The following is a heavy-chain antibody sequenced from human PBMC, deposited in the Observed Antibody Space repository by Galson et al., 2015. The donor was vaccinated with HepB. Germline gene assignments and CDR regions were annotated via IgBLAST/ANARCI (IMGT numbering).Heavy chain of an antibody. CDR1: GFTFSSYA. J-gene: IGHJ4*02. CDR2: ISGSGGST. D-gene: IGHD6-13*01. CDR3: AKDRRIGQQLVGCLWY. V-gene: IGHV3-23*01. Sequence: SLRLSCAASGFTFSSYAMSWVRQAPGKGLEWVSAISGSGGSTYYADSVKGRFTISRDNSKNTLYLQMNSLRAEDTAVYYCAKDRRIGQQLVGCLWYWGQGTLVTVSS.